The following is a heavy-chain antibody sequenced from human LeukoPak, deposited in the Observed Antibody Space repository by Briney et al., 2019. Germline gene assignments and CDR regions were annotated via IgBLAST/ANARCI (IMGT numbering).Heavy chain of an antibody. J-gene: IGHJ4*02. CDR2: IYYSGST. D-gene: IGHD3-10*01. CDR1: GDSISNYY. CDR3: ARPYYYGSGSYYKY. V-gene: IGHV4-59*06. Sequence: SETLSLTCTVSGDSISNYYWSWLRQPPGKGLEWRGYIYYSGSTYYNPSLKSRVTISVDTSKNQFSLKLRSVTAADTAVYYCARPYYYGSGSYYKYWGQGTLVTVSS.